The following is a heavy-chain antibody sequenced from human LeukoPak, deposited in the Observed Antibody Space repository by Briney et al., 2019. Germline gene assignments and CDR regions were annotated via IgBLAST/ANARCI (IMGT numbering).Heavy chain of an antibody. CDR1: GFTFSSYS. V-gene: IGHV3-21*01. J-gene: IGHJ4*02. CDR2: ISSSSSYI. Sequence: GGSLRLTCAASGFTFSSYSMNWVRPAPGKGLEWVSSISSSSSYIYYADSVKGRFTICRDNAKNSLYLQMNSLRAEDTAVYYCARDLSPEGFSSGWYYFDYWGQGTLVTVSS. CDR3: ARDLSPEGFSSGWYYFDY. D-gene: IGHD6-19*01.